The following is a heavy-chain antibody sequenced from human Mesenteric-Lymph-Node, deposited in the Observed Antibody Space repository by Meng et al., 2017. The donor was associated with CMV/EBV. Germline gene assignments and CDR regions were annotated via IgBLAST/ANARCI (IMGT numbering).Heavy chain of an antibody. V-gene: IGHV3-30*18. CDR3: AKGGAVGATVYFDY. D-gene: IGHD1-26*01. Sequence: SGFPFSSYGMHWVRQAPGKGLEWVAVISYDGSNKYYADSVKGRFTISRDNSKNTLYLQMNSLRAEDTAVYYCAKGGAVGATVYFDYWGQGTLVTVSS. CDR2: ISYDGSNK. CDR1: GFPFSSYG. J-gene: IGHJ4*02.